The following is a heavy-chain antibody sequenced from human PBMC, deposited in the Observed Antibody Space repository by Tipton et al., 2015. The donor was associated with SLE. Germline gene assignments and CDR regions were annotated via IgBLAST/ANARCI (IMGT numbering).Heavy chain of an antibody. Sequence: TLSLTCTVSGGSISSYYWSWIRQPAGKGLEWIGRIYTSGSTNYNPSLKSRVTMSVDTSKNQFSLKLSSVTAADTAVYYCARHPKIAAPGTSAFDIWGQGTMVTVSS. D-gene: IGHD6-13*01. V-gene: IGHV4-4*07. CDR2: IYTSGST. CDR3: ARHPKIAAPGTSAFDI. CDR1: GGSISSYY. J-gene: IGHJ3*02.